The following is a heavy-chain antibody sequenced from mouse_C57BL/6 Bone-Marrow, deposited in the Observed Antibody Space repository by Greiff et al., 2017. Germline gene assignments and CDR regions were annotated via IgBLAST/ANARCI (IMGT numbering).Heavy chain of an antibody. CDR2: IDPSDSYT. V-gene: IGHV1-50*01. J-gene: IGHJ2*01. CDR3: ARVYDGYYLSWYFDY. Sequence: VQLKQPGAELVKPGASVKLSCKASGYTFTSYWMQWVKQRPGQGLEWIGEIDPSDSYTNYNQKFKGKATLTVDTSSSTAYMQLSSLTSEDSAVYYCARVYDGYYLSWYFDYWGQGTTLTVSS. D-gene: IGHD2-3*01. CDR1: GYTFTSYW.